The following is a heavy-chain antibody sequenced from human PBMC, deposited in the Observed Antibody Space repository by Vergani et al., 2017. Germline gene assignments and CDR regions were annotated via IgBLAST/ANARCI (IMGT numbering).Heavy chain of an antibody. D-gene: IGHD3-16*01. CDR3: ARDPREGPLGNFPMLLY. V-gene: IGHV1-69*12. Sequence: QVQLVQSGAEVKKPGSSVKVSCKVSGGTFGNYAVGWVRQAPGQGLEWVGGIIPIFGTPNYAQRYQDRVTLTADESTNTVYMDLSSLRSEDTAIYYCARDPREGPLGNFPMLLYWGQGTLVTVSS. CDR2: IIPIFGTP. CDR1: GGTFGNYA. J-gene: IGHJ4*02.